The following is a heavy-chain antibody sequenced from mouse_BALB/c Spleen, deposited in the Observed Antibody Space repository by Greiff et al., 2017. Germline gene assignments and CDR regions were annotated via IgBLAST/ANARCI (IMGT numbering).Heavy chain of an antibody. D-gene: IGHD2-4*01. CDR1: GFSLTSYG. Sequence: VKLMESGPGLVAPSQSLSITCTVSGFSLTSYGVHWVRQPPGKGLEWLGVIWAGGSTNYNSALMSRLSISKDNSKSQVFLKMNSLQTDDTAMYYCAREGATMITPAYWGQGTLVTVSA. V-gene: IGHV2-9*02. CDR3: AREGATMITPAY. J-gene: IGHJ3*01. CDR2: IWAGGST.